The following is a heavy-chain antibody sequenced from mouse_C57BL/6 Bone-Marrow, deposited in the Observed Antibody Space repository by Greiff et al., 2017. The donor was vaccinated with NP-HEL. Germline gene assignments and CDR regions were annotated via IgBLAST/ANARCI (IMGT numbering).Heavy chain of an antibody. D-gene: IGHD4-1*01. CDR2: ISNLAYSI. CDR1: GFTFSDYG. CDR3: ARHGNWGRGYYFDY. Sequence: EVKLMESGGGLVQPGGSLKLSCAASGFTFSDYGMAWVRQAPRKGPEWVAFISNLAYSIYYADTVTGRFTISRENAKNTLYLEMSSLRSEDTAMYYCARHGNWGRGYYFDYWGQGTTLTVSS. V-gene: IGHV5-15*01. J-gene: IGHJ2*01.